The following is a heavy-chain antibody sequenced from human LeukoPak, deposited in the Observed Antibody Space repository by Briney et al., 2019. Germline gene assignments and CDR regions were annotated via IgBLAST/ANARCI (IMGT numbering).Heavy chain of an antibody. V-gene: IGHV1-3*01. CDR1: GYTFTSYL. CDR2: INVGNDNT. CDR3: ARDSIWGSGTYGFDY. Sequence: ASVKVSCKASGYTFTSYLIHWVRQAPGQRLEWMGWINVGNDNTKYSQNFQGRVTITRDTSASTAYMELSSLRSEDTAVYYCARDSIWGSGTYGFDYWGQGALVTVSS. D-gene: IGHD1-26*01. J-gene: IGHJ4*02.